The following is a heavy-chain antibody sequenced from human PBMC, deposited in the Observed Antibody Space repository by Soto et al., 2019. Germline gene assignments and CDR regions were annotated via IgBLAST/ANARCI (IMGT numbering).Heavy chain of an antibody. CDR2: IDPKDSYT. Sequence: ESLKRSCTGSGFIVTSYWISWVRQMPGKGLEWMGRIDPKDSYTNYSPSFQGHLTISPDKSVSTAYLKWSSLRASDTAIYYCARHNSGGGSTPLEYWGKGTLVPVSS. CDR3: ARHNSGGGSTPLEY. V-gene: IGHV5-10-1*01. CDR1: GFIVTSYW. D-gene: IGHD3-3*01. J-gene: IGHJ4*02.